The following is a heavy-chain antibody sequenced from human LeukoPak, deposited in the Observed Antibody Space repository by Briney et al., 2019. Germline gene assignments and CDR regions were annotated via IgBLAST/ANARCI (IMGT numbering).Heavy chain of an antibody. D-gene: IGHD1-26*01. CDR3: AKGGKWDVTPFDY. CDR1: GFTFTSYS. Sequence: GGSLRLSCAASGFTFTSYSMNWVRQAPGKGLEWVSTISGGGGSTYYVDSVKGRFTISRDNSKNTLYLQVNSLRAEDTAVYYCAKGGKWDVTPFDYWGQGTLVTVSS. J-gene: IGHJ4*02. CDR2: ISGGGGST. V-gene: IGHV3-23*01.